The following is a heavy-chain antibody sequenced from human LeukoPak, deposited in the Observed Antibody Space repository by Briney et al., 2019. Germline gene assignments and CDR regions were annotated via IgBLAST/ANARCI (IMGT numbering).Heavy chain of an antibody. CDR3: ASGRITNYDFWSGYSPLIDY. V-gene: IGHV4-31*03. J-gene: IGHJ4*02. D-gene: IGHD3-3*01. CDR2: IYYSGST. Sequence: SQTLSLTCTVSGGSISSGGYYWSWIRQHPGKGLEWIGYIYYSGSTYYNPSLKSRVTISVDTSKNQFSLKLSSVTAADTAVYYCASGRITNYDFWSGYSPLIDYWGQGTLVTVSS. CDR1: GGSISSGGYY.